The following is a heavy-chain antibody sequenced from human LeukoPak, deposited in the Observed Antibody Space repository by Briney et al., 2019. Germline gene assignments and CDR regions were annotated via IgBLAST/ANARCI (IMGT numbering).Heavy chain of an antibody. Sequence: ASVKVSCKASGYTFTSYDINWVRQATGQGLEWMGWMNPNSGNTGYAQKLQGRVTITRNTSISTAYMELSSLRSEDTAVYYCARVAAAGTLYRKDFDYWGQGTLVTVSS. D-gene: IGHD6-13*01. V-gene: IGHV1-8*03. J-gene: IGHJ4*02. CDR3: ARVAAAGTLYRKDFDY. CDR1: GYTFTSYD. CDR2: MNPNSGNT.